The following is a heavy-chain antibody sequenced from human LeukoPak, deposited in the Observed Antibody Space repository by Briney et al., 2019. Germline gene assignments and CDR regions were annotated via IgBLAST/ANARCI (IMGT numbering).Heavy chain of an antibody. V-gene: IGHV3-21*01. CDR2: ISSGSYTI. CDR1: GFTFSSYS. Sequence: GGSLRLSCAASGFTFSSYSMNWVRQAPGKGLEWVSVISSGSYTIYYADSVRGRFTISRDNAKNSLYLQMNSLRAEDTAVYYCATSAVGGPNDYWGQGTLVTVSS. J-gene: IGHJ4*02. CDR3: ATSAVGGPNDY. D-gene: IGHD6-13*01.